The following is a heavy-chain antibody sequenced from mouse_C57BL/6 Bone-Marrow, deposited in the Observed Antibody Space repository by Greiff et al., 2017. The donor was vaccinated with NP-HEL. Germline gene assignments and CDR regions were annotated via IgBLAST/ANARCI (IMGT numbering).Heavy chain of an antibody. J-gene: IGHJ4*01. Sequence: VQLQQSGPGLVKPSQTVFLTCTVTGISITTGNYRWSWIRQFPGNKLEWIGYIYYSGTVTYNPSLTSRTTITRDTPKNQFFLEMNSLTAEDTATYCCARDQNYAMDYWGQGTSVTVSS. CDR3: ARDQNYAMDY. CDR2: IYYSGTV. V-gene: IGHV3-5*01. CDR1: GISITTGNYR.